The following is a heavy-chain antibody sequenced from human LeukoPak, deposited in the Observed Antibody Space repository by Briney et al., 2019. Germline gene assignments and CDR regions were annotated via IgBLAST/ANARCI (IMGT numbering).Heavy chain of an antibody. CDR1: GSTFSRNA. Sequence: PGGSLRLSCSASGSTFSRNAMHWVRQAPGEGLEHVSAISTNRETTYYANSVKGRFTISRDNSKNTLYLQMSSLRPKDTAVYYCVIWSGPWGQGTLVTVSS. V-gene: IGHV3-64D*09. CDR2: ISTNRETT. J-gene: IGHJ5*02. CDR3: VIWSGP. D-gene: IGHD3-3*01.